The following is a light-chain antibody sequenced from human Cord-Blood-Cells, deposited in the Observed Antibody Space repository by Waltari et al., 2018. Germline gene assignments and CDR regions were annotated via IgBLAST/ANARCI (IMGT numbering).Light chain of an antibody. Sequence: QSVLTQPPSVSGAPGQRVTISCTGSSSNIGAGYDVPWYQQLPGTAHKLLIYGNSNRPSGVPDRFSGSKSGTSASLAITGLQAEDEADYYCQSYDSSLSGWVFGGGTKLTVL. J-gene: IGLJ3*02. V-gene: IGLV1-40*01. CDR3: QSYDSSLSGWV. CDR1: SSNIGAGYD. CDR2: GNS.